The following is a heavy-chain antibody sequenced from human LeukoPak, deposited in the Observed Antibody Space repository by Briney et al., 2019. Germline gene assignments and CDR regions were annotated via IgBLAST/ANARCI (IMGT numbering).Heavy chain of an antibody. CDR3: AKGGPGYYEGSRFDY. CDR1: GFTFTTYA. CDR2: VSGSGDDT. J-gene: IGHJ4*02. D-gene: IGHD3-22*01. V-gene: IGHV3-23*01. Sequence: GGSLRLSCAASGFTFTTYAMSWVRQAPGKGLEWVSGVSGSGDDTYYADSVKGRFTISRDNSKNTLYLQMSSLRVEDTAVYYCAKGGPGYYEGSRFDYWGQGTLVTVSS.